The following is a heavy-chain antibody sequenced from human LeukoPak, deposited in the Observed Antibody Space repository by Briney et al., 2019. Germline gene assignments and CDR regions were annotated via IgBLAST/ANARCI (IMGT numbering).Heavy chain of an antibody. Sequence: GGSLTLSCAASGFTFSDYAMSWVRQAPGKGLEWVSTASYYVGKQYHADSVRGRFTVSRDNSRNTVSLQMSSLRVEDTGIYYCAKAGIGADGAGFHCEYWGQGTLVTVSS. CDR2: ASYYVGKQ. CDR3: AKAGIGADGAGFHCEY. J-gene: IGHJ4*02. D-gene: IGHD1-1*01. V-gene: IGHV3-23*01. CDR1: GFTFSDYA.